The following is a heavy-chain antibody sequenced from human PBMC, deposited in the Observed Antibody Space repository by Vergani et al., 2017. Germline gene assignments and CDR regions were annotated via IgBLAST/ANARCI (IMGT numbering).Heavy chain of an antibody. CDR2: IIPIFGTA. CDR3: AGEGYSSSWLPYWYFDL. J-gene: IGHJ2*01. D-gene: IGHD6-13*01. CDR1: GGTFSSYA. Sequence: QVQLVQSGAEVKKPGSSVKVSCKASGGTFSSYAISWVRQAPGQGLEWMGRIIPIFGTANYAQKFQGRVTITADKSTSTAYRELSSLRSEDTDVYYWAGEGYSSSWLPYWYFDLWGRGTLVTVSS. V-gene: IGHV1-69*14.